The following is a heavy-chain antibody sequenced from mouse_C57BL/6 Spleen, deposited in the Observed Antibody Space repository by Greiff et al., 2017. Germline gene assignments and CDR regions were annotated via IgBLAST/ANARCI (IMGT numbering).Heavy chain of an antibody. V-gene: IGHV1-61*01. Sequence: QVQLQQPGAELVRPGSSVKLSCKASGYTFTSYWMDWVKQRPGQGLEWIGNIYPSDSETHYNQKFKDKATLTVDKSSSTASSQLSSLTSEDSAVYYCARRGYGSSYYFDYWGQGTTLTVAS. CDR2: IYPSDSET. CDR3: ARRGYGSSYYFDY. CDR1: GYTFTSYW. J-gene: IGHJ2*01. D-gene: IGHD1-1*01.